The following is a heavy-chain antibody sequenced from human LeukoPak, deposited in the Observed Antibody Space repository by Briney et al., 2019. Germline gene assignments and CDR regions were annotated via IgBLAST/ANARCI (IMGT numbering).Heavy chain of an antibody. D-gene: IGHD3-10*01. V-gene: IGHV3-30*14. Sequence: GGSLRLSCAASGFTFSSYAMSWVRQAPGKGLEWVAIISFDGANEHYADSVKGRFTISRDNSKNTLYLQMNSLRAEDTAVYYCAREGQSLASVLPRGSGEVWGRGTLVTVSS. CDR2: ISFDGANE. CDR3: AREGQSLASVLPRGSGEV. CDR1: GFTFSSYA. J-gene: IGHJ4*02.